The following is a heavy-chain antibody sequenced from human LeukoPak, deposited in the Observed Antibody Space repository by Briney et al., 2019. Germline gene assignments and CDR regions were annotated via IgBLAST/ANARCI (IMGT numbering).Heavy chain of an antibody. J-gene: IGHJ4*02. CDR2: ISDSEST. Sequence: SETLSLTCTVSGGSISNYYWTCIREPPGKGLEWIGHISDSESTNYNPSLKSRVSISGDTSKNQVSLKMASVTAADTAVYYCATGKGYHYYWGQGTLVTVSS. CDR3: ATGKGYHYY. CDR1: GGSISNYY. V-gene: IGHV4-59*01. D-gene: IGHD5-12*01.